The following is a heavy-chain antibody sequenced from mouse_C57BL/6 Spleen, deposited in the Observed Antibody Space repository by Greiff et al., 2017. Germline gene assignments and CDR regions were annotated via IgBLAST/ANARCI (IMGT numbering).Heavy chain of an antibody. CDR3: ARERSPYAMDY. Sequence: QVQLQQSGAELVRPGASVKLSCTASGFNIKDDYMHWVKQRPGQGLEWIGVINPGSGGTNYNEKFKGKATLTADKSSSTAYMQLSSLTSEDSAVYFCARERSPYAMDYWGQGTSVTVSS. CDR1: GFNIKDDY. J-gene: IGHJ4*01. CDR2: INPGSGGT. V-gene: IGHV1-54*01.